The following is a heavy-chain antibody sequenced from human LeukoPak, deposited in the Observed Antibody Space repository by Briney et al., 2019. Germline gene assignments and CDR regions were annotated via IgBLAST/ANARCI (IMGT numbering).Heavy chain of an antibody. CDR3: VKRTMAGVLERRTYYFDY. J-gene: IGHJ4*02. CDR2: ISGSGLNA. V-gene: IGHV3-23*01. Sequence: GGSLRLSCAASGMTFSSHWMSWVRQAPGKGLEWLSIISGSGLNAYYADSVKGRFTISRDNSKSTLFLQMNSLRAEDTALYYCVKRTMAGVLERRTYYFDYWGQGSLVTVSP. CDR1: GMTFSSHW. D-gene: IGHD2-2*01.